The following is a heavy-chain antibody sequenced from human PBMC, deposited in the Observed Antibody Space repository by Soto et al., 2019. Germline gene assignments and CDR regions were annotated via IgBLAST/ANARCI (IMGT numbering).Heavy chain of an antibody. CDR2: ISAYNGNT. CDR3: ARGGGSGWFYYYYYGMDV. V-gene: IGHV1-18*01. CDR1: GYTFTSYG. Sequence: ASVKVSCKASGYTFTSYGISWVRQAPGQGLEWMGWISAYNGNTNYAQKLQGRVTMTTDTSTSTAYMELGSLRSDDTAVYYCARGGGSGWFYYYYYGMDVWGQGTTVTVSS. J-gene: IGHJ6*02. D-gene: IGHD6-19*01.